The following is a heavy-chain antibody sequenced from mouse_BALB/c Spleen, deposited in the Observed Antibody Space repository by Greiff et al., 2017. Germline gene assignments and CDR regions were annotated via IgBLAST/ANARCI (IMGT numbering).Heavy chain of an antibody. CDR2: ISSGGSYT. Sequence: EVHLVESGGDLVKPGGSLKLSCAASGFTFSSYGMSWVRQTPDKRLEWVATISSGGSYTYYPDSVKGRFTFSRDNAKNTLYLQMSSLKSEDTAMYYCARGNGNYYAMDYWGQGTSVTVSS. CDR3: ARGNGNYYAMDY. D-gene: IGHD2-1*01. CDR1: GFTFSSYG. J-gene: IGHJ4*01. V-gene: IGHV5-6*01.